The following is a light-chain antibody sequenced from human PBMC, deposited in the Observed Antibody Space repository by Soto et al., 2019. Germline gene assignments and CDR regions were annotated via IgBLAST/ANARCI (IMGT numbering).Light chain of an antibody. CDR2: AVS. V-gene: IGLV2-14*01. J-gene: IGLJ1*01. CDR3: SSYTTSSTLLYV. Sequence: QSALTQPASVSRSPGQSITISCTGTSSDVGGYNYVSWYQQHPGKAPKLMIYAVSNRPSGVSTRFSDSKSGNTASLTISGLQAEDEADYHCSSYTTSSTLLYVFGTGTKLTVL. CDR1: SSDVGGYNY.